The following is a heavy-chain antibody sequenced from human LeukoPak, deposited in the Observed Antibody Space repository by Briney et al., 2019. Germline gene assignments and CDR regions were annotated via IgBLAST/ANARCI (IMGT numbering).Heavy chain of an antibody. V-gene: IGHV1-8*01. J-gene: IGHJ6*02. Sequence: GASVKVSCKASGYTFTSYDINWVRQATGQGLEWMGWMNPKSGNTGYAQKFQGRVTMTRNTSISTAYMELSSLRSEDTAVYYCARGHSSSWFTLGYYYGMDVWGQGTTVTVSS. D-gene: IGHD6-13*01. CDR1: GYTFTSYD. CDR2: MNPKSGNT. CDR3: ARGHSSSWFTLGYYYGMDV.